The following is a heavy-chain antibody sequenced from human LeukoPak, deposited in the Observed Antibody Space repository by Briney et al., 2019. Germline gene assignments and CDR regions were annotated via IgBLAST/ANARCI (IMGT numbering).Heavy chain of an antibody. CDR1: GYTFTSYG. J-gene: IGHJ4*02. CDR3: ARDPRPSYDSSDYYYPGDY. D-gene: IGHD3-22*01. V-gene: IGHV1-18*01. Sequence: ASVKVSCKASGYTFTSYGISWVRQAPGQGLEWMGWISAYHGNTNYAQKLQGRVTMTTDTSTSTAYMELRSLRSDDTAVYYCARDPRPSYDSSDYYYPGDYWGQGTLVTVSS. CDR2: ISAYHGNT.